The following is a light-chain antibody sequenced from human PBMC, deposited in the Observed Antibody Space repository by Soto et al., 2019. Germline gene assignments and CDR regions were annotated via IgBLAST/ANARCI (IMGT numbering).Light chain of an antibody. V-gene: IGKV3-20*01. Sequence: EIVLTQSPGTLSLSLGESATLSCRASQSVSSNYLAWYQQKPGQAPRLLMYGASRRATGIPDRFSGSGSGTDFTLTISRLESEDFAVYSCQQYGSSPPWTFGQGTKVEIK. J-gene: IGKJ1*01. CDR1: QSVSSNY. CDR2: GAS. CDR3: QQYGSSPPWT.